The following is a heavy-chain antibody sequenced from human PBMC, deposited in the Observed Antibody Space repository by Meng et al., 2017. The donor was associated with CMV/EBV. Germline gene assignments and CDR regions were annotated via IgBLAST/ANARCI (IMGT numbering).Heavy chain of an antibody. D-gene: IGHD6-13*01. V-gene: IGHV1-18*01. Sequence: ASVKVSCKAFGYTFTSYGISWVRQAPGQGLEWMGWISVYNGNTNYPQKFQGRVTMTTDTSTRTAYMELRSLRSDDTAVYYCARVGPRSSSSRGYFDYWGQGTLVTVSS. CDR2: ISVYNGNT. CDR1: GYTFTSYG. J-gene: IGHJ4*02. CDR3: ARVGPRSSSSRGYFDY.